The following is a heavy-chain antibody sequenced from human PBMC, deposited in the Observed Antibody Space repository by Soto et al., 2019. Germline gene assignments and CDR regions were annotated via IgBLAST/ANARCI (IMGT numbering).Heavy chain of an antibody. CDR3: ARDRSYYDSSGSYSPPY. CDR1: GFTFSSYA. V-gene: IGHV3-23*01. CDR2: ISGSAATT. Sequence: PGGSLRLSCAASGFTFSSYAMNWVRQAPGKGLEWVSAISGSAATTHFADSVKGRFTISGDNSKNTLYLQMNSLRAEDTAVYYCARDRSYYDSSGSYSPPYWGQGTLVTVSS. D-gene: IGHD3-22*01. J-gene: IGHJ4*02.